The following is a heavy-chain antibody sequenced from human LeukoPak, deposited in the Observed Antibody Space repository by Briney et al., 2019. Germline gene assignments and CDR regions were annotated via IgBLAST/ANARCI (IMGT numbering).Heavy chain of an antibody. CDR1: GFTFTNAW. D-gene: IGHD2-15*01. CDR2: IKSNSEGGTA. J-gene: IGHJ4*02. CDR3: TTDRDALRY. V-gene: IGHV3-15*07. Sequence: GGSLRLSCAASGFTFTNAWMDWVRQAPGKGLEWVGRIKSNSEGGTADYAAPVEGRFTISRHDSESTMYLQMNSLKTEDTAVYYCTTDRDALRYWGQGTPVTVSS.